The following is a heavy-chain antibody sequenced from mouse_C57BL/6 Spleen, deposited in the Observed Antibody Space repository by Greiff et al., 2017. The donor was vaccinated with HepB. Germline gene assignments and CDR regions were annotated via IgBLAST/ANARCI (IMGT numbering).Heavy chain of an antibody. D-gene: IGHD1-1*01. Sequence: ESGAELVKPGASVKISCKASGYAFSSYWMNWVKQRPGKGLEWIGQIYPGDGDTNYNGKFKGKATLTADKSSSTAYMQLSSLTSEDSAVYFCARESSERGYYAMDYWGQGTSVTVSS. CDR3: ARESSERGYYAMDY. J-gene: IGHJ4*01. V-gene: IGHV1-80*01. CDR1: GYAFSSYW. CDR2: IYPGDGDT.